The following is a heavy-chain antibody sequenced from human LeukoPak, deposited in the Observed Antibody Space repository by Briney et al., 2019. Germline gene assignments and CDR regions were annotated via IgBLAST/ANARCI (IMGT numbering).Heavy chain of an antibody. CDR2: INPNSGGT. CDR3: ATDWISGYYVFDY. CDR1: GYTFTGYY. Sequence: ASVKVSCKASGYTFTGYYMHWVRQAPGQGLEWMGWINPNSGGTNYAQKFQGRVTMTRDTSISTAYMELSSLRSEDTAVYYCATDWISGYYVFDYWGQGTLVTVSS. J-gene: IGHJ4*02. V-gene: IGHV1-2*02. D-gene: IGHD3-22*01.